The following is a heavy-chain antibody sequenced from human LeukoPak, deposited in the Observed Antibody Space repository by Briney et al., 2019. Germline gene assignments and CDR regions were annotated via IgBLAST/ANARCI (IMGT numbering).Heavy chain of an antibody. V-gene: IGHV4-30-2*01. CDR2: IYHSGST. CDR1: GGSISSGGYY. Sequence: SETLSLTCTVSGGSISSGGYYWSWIRQPPGKGLEWIGYIYHSGSTYYNPSLKSRVTISVDRSKNQFSLKLSSVTAADTAVYYCASFPTAKDAFDIWGQGTMVTVSS. D-gene: IGHD1-1*01. J-gene: IGHJ3*02. CDR3: ASFPTAKDAFDI.